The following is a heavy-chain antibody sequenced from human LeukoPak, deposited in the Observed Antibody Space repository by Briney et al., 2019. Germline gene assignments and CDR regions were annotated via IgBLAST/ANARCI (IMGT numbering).Heavy chain of an antibody. J-gene: IGHJ4*02. Sequence: ASVKVSCKASGYTFTSYGISWVRQAPGQGLEWMGIINPSGGSTSYAQKFQGRVTMTRDTSTSTVCMELSSLRSEDTAVYYCARAARPKCSGGSCYSALVYWGQGTLVTVSS. CDR2: INPSGGST. CDR3: ARAARPKCSGGSCYSALVY. V-gene: IGHV1-46*01. CDR1: GYTFTSYG. D-gene: IGHD2-15*01.